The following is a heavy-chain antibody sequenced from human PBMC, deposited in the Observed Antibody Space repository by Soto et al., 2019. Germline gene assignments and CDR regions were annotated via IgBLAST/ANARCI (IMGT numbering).Heavy chain of an antibody. V-gene: IGHV4-31*03. CDR1: GGSVTGGGFC. D-gene: IGHD4-17*01. CDR2: MCYSGST. J-gene: IGHJ3*02. CDR3: ASRDYEYTFNI. Sequence: SETLSLTCTVSGGSVTGGGFCWSWIRQHPGEGLEFIGYMCYSGSTNYNPSLKSRVAISIDTSKNQFSLTLTFVTAADTAVYYCASRDYEYTFNIWGQGTMVTVSS.